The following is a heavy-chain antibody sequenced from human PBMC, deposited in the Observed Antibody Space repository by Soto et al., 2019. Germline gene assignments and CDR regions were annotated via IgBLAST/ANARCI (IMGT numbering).Heavy chain of an antibody. J-gene: IGHJ6*02. CDR1: GYSFTSYW. Sequence: GESLKSSCNGSGYSFTSYWIGWVRQMPGKGLEWMGIIYPGDSDTRYSPSFQGQVTISADKSISTAYLQWSSLKASDTAMYYCARTSSIAARNHHGMDVWGQGTTVTVSS. D-gene: IGHD6-6*01. CDR3: ARTSSIAARNHHGMDV. CDR2: IYPGDSDT. V-gene: IGHV5-51*03.